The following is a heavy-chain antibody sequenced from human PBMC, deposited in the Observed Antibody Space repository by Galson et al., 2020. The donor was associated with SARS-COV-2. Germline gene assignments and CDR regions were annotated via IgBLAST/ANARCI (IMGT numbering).Heavy chain of an antibody. D-gene: IGHD1-26*01. CDR3: ARGIVGATGAASDAFDI. CDR1: GFTFSDYY. J-gene: IGHJ3*02. V-gene: IGHV3-11*06. CDR2: INT. Sequence: GESLKISCAASGFTFSDYYMSWIRQAPGKGLEWVSYINTNYADSVKGRFTISRDNAKNSLYLQMNSLRAEDTAVYYCARGIVGATGAASDAFDIWGQGTMVTVSS.